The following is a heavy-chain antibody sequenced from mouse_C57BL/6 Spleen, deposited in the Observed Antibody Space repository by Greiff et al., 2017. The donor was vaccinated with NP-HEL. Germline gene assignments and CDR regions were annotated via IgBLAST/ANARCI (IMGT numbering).Heavy chain of an antibody. V-gene: IGHV1-82*01. J-gene: IGHJ2*01. Sequence: QVQLQQSGPELVKPGASVKISCKASGYAFSSSWMNWVKQRPGKGLGGIGRIYPGDGDTNYNGKFKGKATLTADKSSSTAYMQLSSLTSEDSAVYFCASLLLREDYFDYWGQGTTLTVSS. CDR1: GYAFSSSW. CDR2: IYPGDGDT. CDR3: ASLLLREDYFDY. D-gene: IGHD1-1*01.